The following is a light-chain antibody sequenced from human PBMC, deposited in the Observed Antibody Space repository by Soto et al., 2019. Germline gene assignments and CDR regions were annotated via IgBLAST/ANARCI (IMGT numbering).Light chain of an antibody. CDR2: DAS. V-gene: IGKV3D-20*01. J-gene: IGKJ2*01. CDR1: QSVSSSS. Sequence: EIVLTQSPATLSLSPGERATLTCGASQSVSSSSLAWYQQKPGLAPRLLIYDASYRATGIPDRFSGSGSGTDFTLTISRLEPEDLAVYYCQQYGSSPQTFGQGTKLEIK. CDR3: QQYGSSPQT.